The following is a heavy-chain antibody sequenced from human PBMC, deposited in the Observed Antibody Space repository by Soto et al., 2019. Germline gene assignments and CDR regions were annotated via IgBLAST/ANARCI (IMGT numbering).Heavy chain of an antibody. Sequence: SETLSLTCTVSGGSISSSSYYWGWIRQPPGKGLEWIGSIYYSGSTYYNPSLKSRVTISVDTSKNLFSLKLSSVTAADTAVYYCARLLMVRGVNWFDPWGQGTLVTVSS. CDR2: IYYSGST. J-gene: IGHJ5*02. D-gene: IGHD3-10*01. CDR3: ARLLMVRGVNWFDP. CDR1: GGSISSSSYY. V-gene: IGHV4-39*07.